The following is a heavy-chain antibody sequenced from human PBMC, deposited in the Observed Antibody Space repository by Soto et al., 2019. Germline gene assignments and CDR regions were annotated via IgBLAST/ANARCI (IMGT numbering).Heavy chain of an antibody. CDR1: GFSFSSYG. D-gene: IGHD1-26*01. V-gene: IGHV3-33*01. CDR3: ARSGSYFGWFDP. CDR2: IWYDGSNK. J-gene: IGHJ5*02. Sequence: QVQLVESGGGVVQPGRSLRLSCAASGFSFSSYGMHWVRQAPGKGLEWVAVIWYDGSNKNYADSVKGRFIISRDNSKNTLYLQMNSLRVEDTAVYYCARSGSYFGWFDPWGQGTLVTVSS.